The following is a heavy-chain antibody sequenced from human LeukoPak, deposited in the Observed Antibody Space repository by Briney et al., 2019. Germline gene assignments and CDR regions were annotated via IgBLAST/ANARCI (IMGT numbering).Heavy chain of an antibody. CDR1: GGSISSSSYY. Sequence: SETLSLTCTVSGGSISSSSYYWGWIRQPPGKGLEWIGSIYYSGSTYYNPSLKSRVTISVDTSKNQFSLKLSSVTAADTAVYYFARLIRFLEWHQRDYWGQGTLVTVSS. V-gene: IGHV4-39*01. CDR3: ARLIRFLEWHQRDY. D-gene: IGHD3-3*01. CDR2: IYYSGST. J-gene: IGHJ4*02.